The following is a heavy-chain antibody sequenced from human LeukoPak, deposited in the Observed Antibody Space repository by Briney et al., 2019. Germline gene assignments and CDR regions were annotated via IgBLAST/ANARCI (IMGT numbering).Heavy chain of an antibody. CDR3: AKGLRSSTSCPNDY. CDR2: ISYDGSNK. J-gene: IGHJ4*02. CDR1: GFTFSSYG. D-gene: IGHD2-2*01. V-gene: IGHV3-30*18. Sequence: GGSLRLSCAASGFTFSSYGMHWVRQAPGKGLEWVAAISYDGSNKYYADSVKGRFTISRDNSKNTLYLQMNSLRAEDTAVYYCAKGLRSSTSCPNDYWGQGTLVTVSS.